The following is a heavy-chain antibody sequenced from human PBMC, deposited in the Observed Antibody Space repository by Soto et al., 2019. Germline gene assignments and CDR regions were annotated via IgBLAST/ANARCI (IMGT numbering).Heavy chain of an antibody. V-gene: IGHV4-59*12. J-gene: IGHJ4*02. Sequence: PSETLSLTCNVSGTSTTAYYWTWIRQPPGKALEWIGYISYRGSAKYNPSIKGRVAISLDTSRNKFSLRLTPVTASDTAIYFCARDPELHGLDYWGQGPMIPV. CDR3: ARDPELHGLDY. CDR1: GTSTTAYY. CDR2: ISYRGSA. D-gene: IGHD2-21*01.